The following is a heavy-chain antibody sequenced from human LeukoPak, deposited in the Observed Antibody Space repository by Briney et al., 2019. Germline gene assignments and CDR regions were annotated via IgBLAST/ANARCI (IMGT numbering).Heavy chain of an antibody. J-gene: IGHJ4*02. Sequence: GGSLRLSCAASGFTVSRNYMSWVRQAPGKGLEWVSVIYSGGRTYYADSVKGRFTISRDNSKNTLYLQMNSLRAEDTAVYYCARDRGPRIVATTFDYWGQGTLVTVSS. CDR3: ARDRGPRIVATTFDY. CDR2: IYSGGRT. D-gene: IGHD5-12*01. CDR1: GFTVSRNY. V-gene: IGHV3-66*01.